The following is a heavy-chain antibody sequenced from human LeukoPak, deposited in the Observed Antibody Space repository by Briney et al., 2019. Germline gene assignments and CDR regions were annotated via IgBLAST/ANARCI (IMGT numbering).Heavy chain of an antibody. CDR1: GYTFTGYY. V-gene: IGHV1-2*06. J-gene: IGHJ6*03. Sequence: ASVKVSCKASGYTFTGYYMHWVRQAPGQGLEWMGRINPNSGGTNYAQKFQGRVTMTRDTSISTAYMELSRLRSDDTAVYYCSGSSSGGYYYMDVWGKGTTVTVSS. CDR2: INPNSGGT. CDR3: SGSSSGGYYYMDV. D-gene: IGHD1-26*01.